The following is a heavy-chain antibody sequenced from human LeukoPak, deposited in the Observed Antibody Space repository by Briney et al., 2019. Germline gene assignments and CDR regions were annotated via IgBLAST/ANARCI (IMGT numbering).Heavy chain of an antibody. CDR2: IDTSGSYI. D-gene: IGHD3-10*01. V-gene: IGHV3-21*01. J-gene: IGHJ3*01. Sequence: KPGGSLRLSCTASGFTFSSYGLNWVRQAPGKGLEWVSFIDTSGSYIYYGDSVKGRVTISRDNAKNSLYLQMNGLRAEDTAVYYCARGRSITLLRGVAMSDGLDVWGQGAMVTVSS. CDR1: GFTFSSYG. CDR3: ARGRSITLLRGVAMSDGLDV.